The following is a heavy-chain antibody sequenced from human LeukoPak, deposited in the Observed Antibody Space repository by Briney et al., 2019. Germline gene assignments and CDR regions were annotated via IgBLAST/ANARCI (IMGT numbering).Heavy chain of an antibody. D-gene: IGHD3-10*01. CDR3: AREGRGTMVRGVINDY. CDR2: IKQDGSEK. CDR1: GFTFSSYW. V-gene: IGHV3-7*03. J-gene: IGHJ4*02. Sequence: PGGSLRLSCAASGFTFSSYWMSWVRQAPGKGLEWVANIKQDGSEKYYVDSVKGRFTISRDNAKNSLYLQMNSLRAEDTAVYYCAREGRGTMVRGVINDYWGQGTLVTVSS.